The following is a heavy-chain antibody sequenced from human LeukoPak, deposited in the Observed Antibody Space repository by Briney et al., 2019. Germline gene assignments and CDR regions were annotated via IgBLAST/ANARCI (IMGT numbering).Heavy chain of an antibody. Sequence: GGSLRLSCAASGFTFNSYSMNWVRQAPGKGLEWVSGISGSGDYTYYADSVKGRFTISRDNSKNTAYLEMNSLRGEDTAIYYCSKKSPTDAIVGNYFGNWGQGTLVTVSS. CDR2: ISGSGDYT. J-gene: IGHJ4*02. CDR3: SKKSPTDAIVGNYFGN. CDR1: GFTFNSYS. D-gene: IGHD2-21*01. V-gene: IGHV3-23*01.